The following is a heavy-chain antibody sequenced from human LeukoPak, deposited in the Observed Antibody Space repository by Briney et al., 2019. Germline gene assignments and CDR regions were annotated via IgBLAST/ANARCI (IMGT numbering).Heavy chain of an antibody. CDR2: MNPNSGNT. CDR3: AADRSGVPYGDHGDP. Sequence: ASVKVSCKASGYTFTSYDINWVRQATGQGLEWMGWMNPNSGNTGYAQKFQGRATMTRNTSISTAYMELSSLRSEDTAVYYCAADRSGVPYGDHGDPWGQGTLVTVSS. J-gene: IGHJ5*02. V-gene: IGHV1-8*01. CDR1: GYTFTSYD. D-gene: IGHD4-17*01.